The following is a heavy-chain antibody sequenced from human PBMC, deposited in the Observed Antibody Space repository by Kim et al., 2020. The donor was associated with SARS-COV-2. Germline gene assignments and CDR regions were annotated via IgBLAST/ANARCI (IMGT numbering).Heavy chain of an antibody. Sequence: YYADSVKGRFTISRDNSKNTLYLQMNSLRAEDTAVYYCARVEYYYNGMDVWGQGTTVTVSS. V-gene: IGHV3-66*01. J-gene: IGHJ6*02. CDR3: ARVEYYYNGMDV.